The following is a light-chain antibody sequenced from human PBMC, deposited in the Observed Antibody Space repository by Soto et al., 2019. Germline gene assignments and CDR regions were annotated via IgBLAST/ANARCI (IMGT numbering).Light chain of an antibody. J-gene: IGKJ5*01. CDR3: QQRSNWPLAT. CDR2: DAS. Sequence: EIVLTQSPATLSLSPGEGATLSCRASQSVSSYLAWYQQKPGQAPRLLIYDASNRATGIPARFSGSGSGTDFTLTISSLEPEDFAVYYCQQRSNWPLATFGQGTRLEIK. V-gene: IGKV3-11*01. CDR1: QSVSSY.